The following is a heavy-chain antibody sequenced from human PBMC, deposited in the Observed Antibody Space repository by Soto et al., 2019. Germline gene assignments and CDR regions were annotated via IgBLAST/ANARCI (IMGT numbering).Heavy chain of an antibody. V-gene: IGHV3-33*06. CDR1: GFPFSRYD. J-gene: IGHJ6*02. CDR3: AKVLYASESFDSEEAPYGMDV. Sequence: QVQLVESGGGVVHPGRSLRLSCAASGFPFSRYDMHWVRQAPGKGLEWVAVLWFDGSNEYYADSVQGRFTISRDNSKNTLYLKMDSLRAEDTAVYYFAKVLYASESFDSEEAPYGMDVWGQGTTVTVSS. D-gene: IGHD3-10*01. CDR2: LWFDGSNE.